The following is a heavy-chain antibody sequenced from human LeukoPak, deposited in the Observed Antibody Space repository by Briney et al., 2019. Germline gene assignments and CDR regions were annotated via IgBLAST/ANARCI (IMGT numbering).Heavy chain of an antibody. V-gene: IGHV5-51*01. CDR2: IYPGDSDT. CDR3: ARAAITMVRGVPYYYYGMDV. CDR1: GYSFTSYW. J-gene: IGHJ6*02. Sequence: GESLKISCKGSGYSFTSYWICWVRQMPGKGLEWMGIIYPGDSDTRYSPSFQGQVTISADKSISTAYLQWSSLKASDTAMYYCARAAITMVRGVPYYYYGMDVWGQGTTVTVSS. D-gene: IGHD3-10*01.